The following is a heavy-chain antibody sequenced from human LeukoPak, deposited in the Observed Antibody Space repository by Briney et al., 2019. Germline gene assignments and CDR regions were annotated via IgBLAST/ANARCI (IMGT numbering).Heavy chain of an antibody. D-gene: IGHD5-18*01. CDR2: IYYSGST. J-gene: IGHJ5*02. V-gene: IGHV4-31*03. Sequence: KPSQTLSLTCTVSGGSISSGGYSWSWIRQHPGKGLEWIGYIYYSGSTYYNPSLKSRVTISVDTSKNQFSLKLSSVTAADTAVYYCARDNRGYSYGYYWFDPRGQGTLVTVSS. CDR1: GGSISSGGYS. CDR3: ARDNRGYSYGYYWFDP.